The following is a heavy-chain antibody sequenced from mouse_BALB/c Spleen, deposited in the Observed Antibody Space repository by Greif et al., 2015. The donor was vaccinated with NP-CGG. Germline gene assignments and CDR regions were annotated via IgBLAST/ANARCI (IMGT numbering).Heavy chain of an antibody. J-gene: IGHJ4*01. D-gene: IGHD2-14*01. CDR2: IWAGGST. CDR1: GFSLTSYG. Sequence: VKLMESGPGLVAPSQSLSITCTVSGFSLTSYGVHWVRQPPGKGLEWLGVIWAGGSTNYNSALMSRLSISKDNSKSQVFLKMNGLQTDDTAMYYCARGNYRDAMDYWGQGTSVTVSS. V-gene: IGHV2-9*02. CDR3: ARGNYRDAMDY.